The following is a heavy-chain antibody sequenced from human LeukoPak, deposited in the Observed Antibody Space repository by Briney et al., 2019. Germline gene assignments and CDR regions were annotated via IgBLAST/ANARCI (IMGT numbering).Heavy chain of an antibody. Sequence: SETLSLTCTVSAGSIRNYFWNWFRQPPGKGLEWIGYIYYSGSTNYNPSLKSRVTISVDTSKNQFSLKLNSVTAADTAVYHCARADTQLPDHWGQGTLVIVSS. V-gene: IGHV4-59*01. CDR3: ARADTQLPDH. CDR2: IYYSGST. CDR1: AGSIRNYF. D-gene: IGHD1-1*01. J-gene: IGHJ5*02.